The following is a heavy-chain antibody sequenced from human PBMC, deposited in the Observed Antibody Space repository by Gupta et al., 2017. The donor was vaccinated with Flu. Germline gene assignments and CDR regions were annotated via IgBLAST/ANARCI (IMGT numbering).Heavy chain of an antibody. D-gene: IGHD3-16*01. CDR3: AHQPMGAQTYYFDN. Sequence: QSTLKESGPTLVKPTQTLTLTCTFPGLSLTTRGVSVGWFRQPPGKALEWLGFIYWDGDNRYSPSLKSRLSFTKDTSNNQVVLTLTNMAPVDTATYYCAHQPMGAQTYYFDNWGQGTLVTVS. CDR2: IYWDGDN. J-gene: IGHJ4*02. CDR1: GLSLTTRGVS. V-gene: IGHV2-5*02.